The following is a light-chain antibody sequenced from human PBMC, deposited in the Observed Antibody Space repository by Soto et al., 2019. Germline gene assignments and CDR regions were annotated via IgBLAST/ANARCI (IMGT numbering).Light chain of an antibody. V-gene: IGKV1-5*03. Sequence: DIEMTQSPSTLSASVGDRVTITCRASQSISSWLAWYQQKPGKAPKLLIYKASSLESGVPSRFSGSGSGTEFTLTISXLQPDDFATYYCQQYNSYSYTFGQGTK. CDR2: KAS. J-gene: IGKJ2*01. CDR1: QSISSW. CDR3: QQYNSYSYT.